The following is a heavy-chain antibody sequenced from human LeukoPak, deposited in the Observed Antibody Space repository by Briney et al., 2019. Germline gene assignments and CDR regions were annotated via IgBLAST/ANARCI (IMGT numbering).Heavy chain of an antibody. J-gene: IGHJ4*02. CDR3: ARDIFLGRSGYFEY. Sequence: GGSLRLSCAASGFSVSSNYMSWVRQAPGKGLEWVSVIYWDGSTYYADSVKGRFTISRDNSKNTLYLQMNNMRAEDTAVYHCARDIFLGRSGYFEYWGQGTLVTVSS. V-gene: IGHV3-53*01. D-gene: IGHD2-21*01. CDR2: IYWDGST. CDR1: GFSVSSNY.